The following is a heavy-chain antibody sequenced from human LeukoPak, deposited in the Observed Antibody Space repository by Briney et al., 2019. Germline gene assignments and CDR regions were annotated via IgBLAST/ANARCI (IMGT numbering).Heavy chain of an antibody. D-gene: IGHD7-27*01. CDR1: GFTVSSNY. J-gene: IGHJ4*02. CDR2: IYSGGST. V-gene: IGHV3-53*01. CDR3: ARGTPGDPSNFDY. Sequence: GGSLRLSCAASGFTVSSNYMSWVRQAPGKGLEWVSVIYSGGSTYYADSVKGRFTISRDNPKNTLYLQMNSLRAEDTAVYYCARGTPGDPSNFDYWGQGTLVTVSS.